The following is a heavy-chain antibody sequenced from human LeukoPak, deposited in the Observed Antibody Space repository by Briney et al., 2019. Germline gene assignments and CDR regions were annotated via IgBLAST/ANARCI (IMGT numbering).Heavy chain of an antibody. J-gene: IGHJ3*02. CDR3: ARDQRRYYYGSGVAFDI. CDR1: GGSFSGYY. Sequence: SKTLSLTCAVYGGSFSGYYWSWIRQPLGKGLEWIGYIYYSGSTNYNPSLKSRVTISVDTSKNQFSLKLSSVTAADTAVYYCARDQRRYYYGSGVAFDIWGQGTMVTVSS. V-gene: IGHV4-59*01. D-gene: IGHD3-10*01. CDR2: IYYSGST.